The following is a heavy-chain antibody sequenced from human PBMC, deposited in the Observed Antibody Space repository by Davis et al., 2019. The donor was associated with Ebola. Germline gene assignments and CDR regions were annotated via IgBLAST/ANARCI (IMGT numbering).Heavy chain of an antibody. CDR1: GYTFTQYA. D-gene: IGHD2-2*01. Sequence: ASVTVSCKASGYTFTQYAMHWVRQAPGQSLEWMGWINPGRGNTNYSHKFQGRVTISRDTSARTVYMELSGLRSEDTAVYYCAKDDAEGYCSSSSCYFDSWGQGTLVTVSS. V-gene: IGHV1-3*01. CDR2: INPGRGNT. CDR3: AKDDAEGYCSSSSCYFDS. J-gene: IGHJ4*02.